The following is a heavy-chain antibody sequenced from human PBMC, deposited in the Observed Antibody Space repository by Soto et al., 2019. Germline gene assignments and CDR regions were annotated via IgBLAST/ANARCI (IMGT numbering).Heavy chain of an antibody. CDR3: ARVAYCGGDCYLGY. Sequence: PSETLSLTCAVYGGSFSGYYWSWIRQPPGKGLEWIGEINHSGSTNYNPSLKSRVTISVDTSKNQFSLNLSSVTAADTAVYYCARVAYCGGDCYLGYWGRGTLVTVSS. V-gene: IGHV4-34*01. CDR2: INHSGST. J-gene: IGHJ4*02. D-gene: IGHD2-21*02. CDR1: GGSFSGYY.